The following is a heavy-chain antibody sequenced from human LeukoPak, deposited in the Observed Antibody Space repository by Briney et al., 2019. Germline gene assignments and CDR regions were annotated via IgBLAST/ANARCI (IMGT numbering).Heavy chain of an antibody. CDR1: GFTFSSYA. Sequence: PGRSLRLSCAASGFTFSSYAMHWVRQAPGKGLEWVAVISYDGSNKYYADSVKGRFTISRDNSKNTLYLQMNSLRAEDTAVYYCASIFHYDRSAYTRALDYWGQGTLVTVSS. V-gene: IGHV3-30-3*01. D-gene: IGHD3-22*01. CDR2: ISYDGSNK. J-gene: IGHJ4*02. CDR3: ASIFHYDRSAYTRALDY.